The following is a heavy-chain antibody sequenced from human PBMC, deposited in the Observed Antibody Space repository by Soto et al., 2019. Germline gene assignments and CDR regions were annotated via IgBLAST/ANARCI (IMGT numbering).Heavy chain of an antibody. J-gene: IGHJ3*02. CDR1: GGSISSYY. Sequence: PSETLSLTCTVSGGSISSYYWSWIRQPPGKGLEWIGYIYYSGSTNYNPSLKSRVTISVDTSKNQFSLKLSSVTAADTAVYYCATGSSGYDFWSGYYDAFDIWGQGKMVTVSS. CDR2: IYYSGST. CDR3: ATGSSGYDFWSGYYDAFDI. V-gene: IGHV4-59*01. D-gene: IGHD3-3*01.